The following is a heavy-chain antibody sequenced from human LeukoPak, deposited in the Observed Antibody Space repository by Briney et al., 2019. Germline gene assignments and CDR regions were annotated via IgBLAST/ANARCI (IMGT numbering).Heavy chain of an antibody. Sequence: PGGSLRLSCAASGFTFSSYGMHWVRQAPGKGLEWVAVISYDGSNKYYADSVKGRFTISRDNSKNTLYLQMNSLRAEDTAVYYCAKVGLSGSRNSWSDPWGQGTLVTVSS. V-gene: IGHV3-30*18. D-gene: IGHD1-26*01. CDR1: GFTFSSYG. CDR3: AKVGLSGSRNSWSDP. CDR2: ISYDGSNK. J-gene: IGHJ5*02.